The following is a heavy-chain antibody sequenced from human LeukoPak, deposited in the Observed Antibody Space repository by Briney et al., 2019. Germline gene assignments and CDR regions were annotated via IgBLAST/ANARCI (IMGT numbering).Heavy chain of an antibody. Sequence: PGGSLRLSCAASGFTFSSYAMSWVRQAPGKGLEWVSAISGSGSTYYADSVKGRFTISRDNAKNSLYLQMNSLRAEDTAVYYCARVRSGWYEDYWGQGTLVTVSS. J-gene: IGHJ4*02. D-gene: IGHD6-19*01. CDR1: GFTFSSYA. V-gene: IGHV3-23*01. CDR2: ISGSGST. CDR3: ARVRSGWYEDY.